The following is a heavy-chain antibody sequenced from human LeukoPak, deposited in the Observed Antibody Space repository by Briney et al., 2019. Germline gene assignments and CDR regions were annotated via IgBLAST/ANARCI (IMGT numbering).Heavy chain of an antibody. CDR2: FDPEDGET. J-gene: IGHJ5*02. Sequence: ASVKVSCKVSGYTLTELSMHWVRQAPGKGREWMGGFDPEDGETIYAQKFQGRVTMTEDTSTDTAYMELSRLRSEDTAVYYCATGGYNWNDVAGWFDPWGQGTLVTVSS. V-gene: IGHV1-24*01. CDR1: GYTLTELS. D-gene: IGHD1-1*01. CDR3: ATGGYNWNDVAGWFDP.